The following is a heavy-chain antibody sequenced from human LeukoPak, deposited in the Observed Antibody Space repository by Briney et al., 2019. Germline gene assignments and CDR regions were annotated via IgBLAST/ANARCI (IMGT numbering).Heavy chain of an antibody. CDR1: GGTFSSYA. CDR3: ARSSWSLGYCSGGSCYQSDYYYYMDV. D-gene: IGHD2-15*01. CDR2: IIPIFGTA. Sequence: ASVKVSCKASGGTFSSYAISWVRQAPGQGLEWMGGIIPIFGTANYAQKFQGRVTITADESTSTAYMELSSLRSEDTAVYYCARSSWSLGYCSGGSCYQSDYYYYMDVWGKGTMVTISS. J-gene: IGHJ6*03. V-gene: IGHV1-69*13.